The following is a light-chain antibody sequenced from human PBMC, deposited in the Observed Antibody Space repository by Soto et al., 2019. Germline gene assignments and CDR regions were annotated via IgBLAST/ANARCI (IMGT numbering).Light chain of an antibody. Sequence: DIQMTQSPSSLSASVGDRVTITCRASQGISNYLAWYQHKPGKVPKLLIYTASTLQSGVPSRFSGSGSGTAFTLTISSLQPEDVATYYCQMYHTAPALTFGGGTKVEI. CDR3: QMYHTAPALT. CDR2: TAS. J-gene: IGKJ4*01. V-gene: IGKV1-27*01. CDR1: QGISNY.